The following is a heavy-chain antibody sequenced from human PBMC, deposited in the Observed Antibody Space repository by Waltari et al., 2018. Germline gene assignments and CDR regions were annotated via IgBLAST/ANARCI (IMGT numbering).Heavy chain of an antibody. CDR1: GYTFTGYY. Sequence: QVQLVQSGAEVKKPGASVKVSCKASGYTFTGYYMHWVRQAPGQGLEWMGWINPNSGGTNYAQKFQGRVTMTRDTSISTAYVELSRLRSDDTAVYYCARDLGTMIVVVYYFDYWGQGTLVTVSS. D-gene: IGHD3-22*01. CDR2: INPNSGGT. CDR3: ARDLGTMIVVVYYFDY. J-gene: IGHJ4*02. V-gene: IGHV1-2*02.